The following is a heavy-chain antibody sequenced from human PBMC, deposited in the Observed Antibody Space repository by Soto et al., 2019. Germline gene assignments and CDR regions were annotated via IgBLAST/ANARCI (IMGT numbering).Heavy chain of an antibody. V-gene: IGHV4-34*01. CDR2: INHSGST. CDR1: GGSFSGYY. J-gene: IGHJ4*02. CDR3: ASLIGYCISNSCRYFDY. Sequence: ETLSLTCAVYGGSFSGYYWSWIRQPPGKGLEWIGEINHSGSTNYNPSLRSRVSISADTSKNQFSLKLSSVTAADTAVYYCASLIGYCISNSCRYFDYWGQGTLVTVSS. D-gene: IGHD2-2*01.